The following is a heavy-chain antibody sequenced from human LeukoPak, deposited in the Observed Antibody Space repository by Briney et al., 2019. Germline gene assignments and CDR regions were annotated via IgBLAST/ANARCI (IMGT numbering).Heavy chain of an antibody. J-gene: IGHJ4*02. CDR2: INHSGST. CDR1: GGSFSGYY. D-gene: IGHD4-17*01. CDR3: ARGISDYGDYVHDY. V-gene: IGHV4-34*01. Sequence: SETLSLTCAVYGGSFSGYYWSWIRQPPGKWLEWIGEINHSGSTNYNPSLKSRVTISVDTSKNQFSLRLSSVTAADTAVYYCARGISDYGDYVHDYWGQGTLVTVSS.